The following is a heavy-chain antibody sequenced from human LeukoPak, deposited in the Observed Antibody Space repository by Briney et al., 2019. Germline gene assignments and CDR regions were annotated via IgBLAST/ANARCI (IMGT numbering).Heavy chain of an antibody. CDR3: ARSSWGYYGSGSYYIDAFDI. Sequence: GASVKVSCKASGYTFTSYDINWVRQATGQGLEWMGWMNPNSGNTGYAQKFQGRVTMTRNTSISTAYMELSSLRSEDTAVYYCARSSWGYYGSGSYYIDAFDIWGQGTMVTVSS. V-gene: IGHV1-8*01. D-gene: IGHD3-10*01. CDR2: MNPNSGNT. CDR1: GYTFTSYD. J-gene: IGHJ3*02.